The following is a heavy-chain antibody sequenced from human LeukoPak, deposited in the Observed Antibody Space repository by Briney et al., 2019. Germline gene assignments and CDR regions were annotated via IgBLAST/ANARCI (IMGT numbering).Heavy chain of an antibody. CDR3: AELGITMIGGV. Sequence: GGSLRLSCAASGFTFNTYAMNWVRQAPGKGLEWVSYISSSGSTIYYADSVKGRFTISRDNAKNSLYLQMNSLRAEDTAVYYCAELGITMIGGVWGKGTTVTISS. CDR1: GFTFNTYA. CDR2: ISSSGSTI. V-gene: IGHV3-48*03. D-gene: IGHD3-10*02. J-gene: IGHJ6*04.